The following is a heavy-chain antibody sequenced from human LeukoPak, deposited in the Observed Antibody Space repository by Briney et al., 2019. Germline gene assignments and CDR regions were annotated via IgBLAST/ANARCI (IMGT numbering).Heavy chain of an antibody. CDR3: ARGRVHCSGGTCYSKLVDY. V-gene: IGHV4-4*07. J-gene: IGHJ4*02. D-gene: IGHD2-15*01. CDR1: GVSISNYF. CDR2: IYTSGTT. Sequence: SETLSLTCTVSGVSISNYFWSWIRQPAGKGLEWIGRIYTSGTTNYSPSIKRRVSMAVDTSKKQFSLRLRSVTAADTAVYYCARGRVHCSGGTCYSKLVDYWGQGTLVTVSS.